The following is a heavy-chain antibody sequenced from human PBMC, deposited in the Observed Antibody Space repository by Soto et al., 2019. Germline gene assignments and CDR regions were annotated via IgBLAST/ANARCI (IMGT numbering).Heavy chain of an antibody. V-gene: IGHV4-31*03. CDR3: ARGHRLVVVTAASFDY. D-gene: IGHD2-21*02. J-gene: IGHJ4*02. Sequence: QVQLQGSGPGLVKPSQTLSLTCTVSGGSISSGGYYWSWIRQHPGKGLEWIGYIYYSGSTYYNPSLKSRVTISVDTSKNQFSLKLSSVTAADTAVYYCARGHRLVVVTAASFDYWGQGTLVTVSS. CDR1: GGSISSGGYY. CDR2: IYYSGST.